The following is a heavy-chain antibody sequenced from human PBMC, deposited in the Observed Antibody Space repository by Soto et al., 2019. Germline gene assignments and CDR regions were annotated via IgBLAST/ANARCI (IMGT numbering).Heavy chain of an antibody. D-gene: IGHD6-13*01. CDR1: GGTFSSYA. J-gene: IGHJ4*02. CDR2: ISPIFGTA. CDR3: ARDRVAYSSSWCCFDY. V-gene: IGHV1-69*12. Sequence: QVQLVQSGAEVKKPGSSVKVSCKASGGTFSSYAISWVRQAPGQGLEWMGGISPIFGTANYAQKFQGRVTITADESTSTAYMELSSLRSEATAVYYWARDRVAYSSSWCCFDYWGQGTLVTVSS.